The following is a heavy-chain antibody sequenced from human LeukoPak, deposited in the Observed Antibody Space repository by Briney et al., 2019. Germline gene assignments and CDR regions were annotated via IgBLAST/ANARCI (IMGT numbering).Heavy chain of an antibody. J-gene: IGHJ3*02. CDR3: ARDVVVTSSPDAFDI. V-gene: IGHV4-31*11. Sequence: SETLSLTCAVSGDSVTSGGYYWAWIRHHPGKGLEWIGYISNSGTTSYNPSLKSRVSISVDTSDNQSSLRLTSVTAADTAVYYCARDVVVTSSPDAFDIWGQGTMVTVSS. CDR1: GDSVTSGGYY. D-gene: IGHD2-21*01. CDR2: ISNSGTT.